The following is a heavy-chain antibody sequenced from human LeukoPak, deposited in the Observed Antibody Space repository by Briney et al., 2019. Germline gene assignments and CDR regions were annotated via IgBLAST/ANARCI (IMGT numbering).Heavy chain of an antibody. CDR1: GFTFSSYA. CDR2: VTGSGSNT. Sequence: GGSLRLSCAASGFTFSSYAMYWVRQAPGKGLEWVSDVTGSGSNTRYADSVKGRFTISRDNSKSTLYLLMSSLRVEDTAVYYCAKGLAASAIDDWGQGTLVTVSS. V-gene: IGHV3-23*01. D-gene: IGHD6-13*01. J-gene: IGHJ4*02. CDR3: AKGLAASAIDD.